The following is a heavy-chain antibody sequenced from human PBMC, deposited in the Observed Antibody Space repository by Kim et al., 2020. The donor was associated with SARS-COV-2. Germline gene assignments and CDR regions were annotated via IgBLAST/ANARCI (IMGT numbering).Heavy chain of an antibody. CDR2: ITKSSTTM. D-gene: IGHD3-16*01. CDR1: GFTFGAYN. Sequence: GGSLRLSCATSGFTFGAYNMNWVRQAPGKGLEWLSFITKSSTTMYYADSVEGRVTISRDNAKNALFLQMNSLRDEDTALYYCVRDRMGGAFDMWGQGTMVTVSS. V-gene: IGHV3-48*02. CDR3: VRDRMGGAFDM. J-gene: IGHJ3*02.